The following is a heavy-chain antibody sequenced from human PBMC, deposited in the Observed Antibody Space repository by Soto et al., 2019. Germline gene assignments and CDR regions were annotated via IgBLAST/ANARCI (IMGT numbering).Heavy chain of an antibody. CDR2: ITCSGSNK. J-gene: IGHJ6*02. CDR3: ARSGYYYAYGMDV. CDR1: GFTFSSYA. V-gene: IGHV3-30*03. D-gene: IGHD2-15*01. Sequence: PGGSLRLSCAASGFTFSSYAMSWVRQAPGKGLEWVAVITCSGSNKYYADSVKGRFTISRDNSKNTLYLQMNSLRSEDTAVYYCARSGYYYAYGMDVWGQGTTVTVSS.